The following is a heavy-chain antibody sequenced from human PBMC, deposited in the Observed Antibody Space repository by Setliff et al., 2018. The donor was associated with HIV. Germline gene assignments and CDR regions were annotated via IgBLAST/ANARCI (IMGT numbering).Heavy chain of an antibody. Sequence: SVKVSCKASGGTFSSYAISWVQQAPGQGLEWMGGIIPIFGTANYAQKFQGRVTITTDESTSTAYMELSRLTSADTALYFCARGPDVRTGESAFDIWGQGTTVTVSS. CDR3: ARGPDVRTGESAFDI. J-gene: IGHJ3*02. CDR2: IIPIFGTA. CDR1: GGTFSSYA. V-gene: IGHV1-69*05.